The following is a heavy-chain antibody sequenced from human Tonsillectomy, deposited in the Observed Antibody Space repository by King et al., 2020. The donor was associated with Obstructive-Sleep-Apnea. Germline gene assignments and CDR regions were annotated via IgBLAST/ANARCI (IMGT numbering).Heavy chain of an antibody. CDR2: ISSGSGTI. CDR3: ARDCGKELLPLYYYGMDV. J-gene: IGHJ6*02. V-gene: IGHV3-48*04. D-gene: IGHD3-10*01. Sequence: VQLVQSGGGLVQSGGSLRLSCEASGFTFSRYSMNWVRQAPGKGLEWGSSISSGSGTIYYADSVKGRFTISRDNAKNSLYLQMNSLRAEDTAVYYCARDCGKELLPLYYYGMDVWGQGTTVTVSS. CDR1: GFTFSRYS.